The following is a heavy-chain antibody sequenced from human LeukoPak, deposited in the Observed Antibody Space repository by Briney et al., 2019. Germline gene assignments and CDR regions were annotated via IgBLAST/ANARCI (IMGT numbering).Heavy chain of an antibody. V-gene: IGHV1-2*02. D-gene: IGHD3-22*01. Sequence: ASVKVSCKASGYTFTGYYMHWVRQAPGQGLEWMGWINPNSGGTNYAQKFQGRVTMTRDTSISTAYMELSRLRSDDTAVYYCARLPYDSSGYYYAGIDYWGQGTLVTVSS. J-gene: IGHJ4*02. CDR1: GYTFTGYY. CDR3: ARLPYDSSGYYYAGIDY. CDR2: INPNSGGT.